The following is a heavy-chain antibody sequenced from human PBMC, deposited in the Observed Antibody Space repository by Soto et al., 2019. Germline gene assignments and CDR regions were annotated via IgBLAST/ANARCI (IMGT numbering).Heavy chain of an antibody. J-gene: IGHJ4*02. D-gene: IGHD3-22*01. CDR2: ISISSSTI. CDR3: ARGYYYDSSGYYTLLDY. V-gene: IGHV3-48*02. CDR1: GFTFSTYT. Sequence: LRLSCAASGFTFSTYTMNWVRQAPGKGLEWVSDISISSSTIYYADSVKGRFTISRDNAKNSLNLQMNGLRDEDTAVYYCARGYYYDSSGYYTLLDYWGRGTLVTVSS.